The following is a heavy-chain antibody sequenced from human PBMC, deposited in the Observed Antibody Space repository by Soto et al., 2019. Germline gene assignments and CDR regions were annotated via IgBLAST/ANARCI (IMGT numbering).Heavy chain of an antibody. J-gene: IGHJ4*02. V-gene: IGHV2-5*02. Sequence: QITLKESGPTLVKPTQTLTLTCTFSGFSLSTSGVGVGWIRQPPGKALEWLALIYCDDDKRYSPSLKSRLTIAKDTSKSQVVLTMPNMDPVDTATYYCALRPSYCIYGNCYSGFDYWGQGTLVTVSS. D-gene: IGHD2-15*01. CDR2: IYCDDDK. CDR1: GFSLSTSGVG. CDR3: ALRPSYCIYGNCYSGFDY.